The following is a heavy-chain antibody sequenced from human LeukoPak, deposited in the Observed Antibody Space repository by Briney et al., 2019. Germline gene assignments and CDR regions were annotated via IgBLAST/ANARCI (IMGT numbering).Heavy chain of an antibody. CDR3: ARVKRGYSYGLGLYYFDY. J-gene: IGHJ4*02. Sequence: SETLSLTCTVSGDSISSSSYYWGWIRQPPGKGLEWIGSIYYSGSTYYNPSLKSRVTISVDTSKNQFSLKLSSVTAADTAVYYCARVKRGYSYGLGLYYFDYWGQGTLVTVSS. D-gene: IGHD5-18*01. CDR2: IYYSGST. CDR1: GDSISSSSYY. V-gene: IGHV4-39*07.